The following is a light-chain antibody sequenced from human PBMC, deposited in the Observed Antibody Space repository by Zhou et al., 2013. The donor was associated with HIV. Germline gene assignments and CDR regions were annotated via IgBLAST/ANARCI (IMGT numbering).Light chain of an antibody. CDR3: QQYNDRPYFT. J-gene: IGKJ3*01. CDR2: DAS. CDR1: QSVSSS. V-gene: IGKV3-15*01. Sequence: EIVLTQSPATLSLSPGERATLSCRASQSVSSSLAWYQQKPGQAPRLLIFDASTRATGIPARFSGSGSETEFTLNISSLQSEDFAVYYCQQYNDRPYFTFGPGTTVDI.